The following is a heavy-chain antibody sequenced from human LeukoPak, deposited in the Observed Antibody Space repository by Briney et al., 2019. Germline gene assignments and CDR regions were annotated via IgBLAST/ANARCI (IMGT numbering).Heavy chain of an antibody. J-gene: IGHJ4*02. CDR3: ARDRYYYDSSGYCIDY. V-gene: IGHV3-7*01. CDR2: IKQDGSEK. Sequence: GGSLRLSCAASGFTFSSYWMSWVRQAPGKGLEWVANIKQDGSEKFYADSVKGRFTISRDNAKSSLYLQMNSLRAEDTAVYYCARDRYYYDSSGYCIDYWGQGTLVTVSS. D-gene: IGHD3-22*01. CDR1: GFTFSSYW.